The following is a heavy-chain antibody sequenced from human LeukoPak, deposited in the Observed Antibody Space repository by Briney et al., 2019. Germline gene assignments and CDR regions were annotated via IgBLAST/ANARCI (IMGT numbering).Heavy chain of an antibody. CDR2: IKQDGSEK. D-gene: IGHD6-19*01. V-gene: IGHV3-7*01. CDR1: VFTFSSYW. J-gene: IGHJ4*02. CDR3: AREDGSGWAFDY. Sequence: GGSLRLSCGPWVFTFSSYWMRWVRQAPGKGLEWVANIKQDGSEKYYVDSVKGRFTISRDNAKNSLYLQMNRLRAEDTGVYYCAREDGSGWAFDYWGQGTLVTVSS.